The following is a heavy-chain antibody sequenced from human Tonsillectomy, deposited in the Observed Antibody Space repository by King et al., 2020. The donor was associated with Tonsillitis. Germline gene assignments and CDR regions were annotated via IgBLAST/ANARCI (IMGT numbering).Heavy chain of an antibody. V-gene: IGHV3-33*01. J-gene: IGHJ6*02. CDR3: ARAPPAAPRSYYYYGMDV. CDR2: IWYDGSTI. D-gene: IGHD2-2*01. Sequence: VQLVESGGGVVQPGRSLRLSCAASGFTFSSYGMHWVRQAPGKGLEWVAVIWYDGSTIYYVDSVKGLFTISRDTSKNTLFLQMNSLRAEDTGVYYCARAPPAAPRSYYYYGMDVWGQGTTVTVSS. CDR1: GFTFSSYG.